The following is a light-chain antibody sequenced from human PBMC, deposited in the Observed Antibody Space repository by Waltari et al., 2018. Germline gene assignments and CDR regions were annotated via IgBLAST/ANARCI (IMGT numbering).Light chain of an antibody. J-gene: IGKJ1*01. Sequence: EVVLTQSPDTLSLSPGERATLFCRASQGISRYLVWYQQSPGQAPRLLIYGASIRAAGIPDRFSGSGSGTDFTLSISRLEPEDFAVYYCQNHERLPATFGQGTRVEIK. CDR2: GAS. CDR1: QGISRY. CDR3: QNHERLPAT. V-gene: IGKV3-20*01.